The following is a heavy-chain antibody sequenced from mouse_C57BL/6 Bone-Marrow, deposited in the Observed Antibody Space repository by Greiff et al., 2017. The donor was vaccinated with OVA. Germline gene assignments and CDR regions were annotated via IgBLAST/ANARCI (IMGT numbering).Heavy chain of an antibody. CDR2: IDPANGNT. J-gene: IGHJ3*01. D-gene: IGHD2-4*01. CDR3: ARDYDVAY. V-gene: IGHV14-3*01. Sequence: SVAELVRPGASVKLSCTASGFTIKNTYMHWVKQRPEQGLEWIGRIDPANGNTKYAPKFQGKATITADTSSNTAYLQLSSLTSEDTAIYYCARDYDVAYWGQWSLVSVCA. CDR1: GFTIKNTY.